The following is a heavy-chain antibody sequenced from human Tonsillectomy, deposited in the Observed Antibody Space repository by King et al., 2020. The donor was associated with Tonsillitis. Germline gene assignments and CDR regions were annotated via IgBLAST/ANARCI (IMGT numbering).Heavy chain of an antibody. D-gene: IGHD2-15*01. V-gene: IGHV1-46*03. CDR3: ARELVVVVAEHEHYYYYSGMVV. Sequence: QLVQSGAEVKKPGASVKVSCKASGYTFSSYYMHWVRQAPGQGLEWMGIINPSGGSTSYAQKFQGRVTMTRDTSTSTVYMELSSLRSEDTAVYYCARELVVVVAEHEHYYYYSGMVVWGQGTTVTVPS. CDR1: GYTFSSYY. CDR2: INPSGGST. J-gene: IGHJ6*02.